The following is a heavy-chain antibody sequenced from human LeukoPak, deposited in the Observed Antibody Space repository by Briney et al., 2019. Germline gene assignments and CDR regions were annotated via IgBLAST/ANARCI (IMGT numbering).Heavy chain of an antibody. CDR2: ISGSGGST. CDR3: AKAAGSGYYWDFDY. Sequence: PGGTLRLSCAASGFTFSSYGMSWVRQAPGKGLEWVSAISGSGGSTYYADSVKGRFTISRDNSKNTLYLQMNSLRAEDTAVYYCAKAAGSGYYWDFDYWGQGTLVTVSS. D-gene: IGHD3-22*01. J-gene: IGHJ4*02. V-gene: IGHV3-23*01. CDR1: GFTFSSYG.